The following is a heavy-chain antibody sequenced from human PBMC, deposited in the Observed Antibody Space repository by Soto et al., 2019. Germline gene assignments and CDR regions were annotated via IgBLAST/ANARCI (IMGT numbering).Heavy chain of an antibody. D-gene: IGHD4-17*01. V-gene: IGHV5-51*01. CDR1: GYSFTSYW. Sequence: PGESLKISCKGSGYSFTSYWIGWVRQMPGKGLEWMGIIYPGDSDTRYSPSFQGQVTISADKSISTAYLQWSSLKASDTAMYYCAMPPRLYGDYRADYAFDSWGQGTMVTVSS. J-gene: IGHJ3*02. CDR3: AMPPRLYGDYRADYAFDS. CDR2: IYPGDSDT.